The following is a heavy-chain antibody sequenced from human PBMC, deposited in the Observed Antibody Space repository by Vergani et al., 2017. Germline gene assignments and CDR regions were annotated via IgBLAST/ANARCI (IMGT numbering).Heavy chain of an antibody. CDR2: IHTSGST. V-gene: IGHV4-61*02. J-gene: IGHJ4*02. D-gene: IGHD2-15*01. Sequence: QVQLQESGPGLVKPSQTLSLTCTVSGGPINSHNYYWSWIRQPAGKGLGWIGRIHTSGSTNYNPSLKSRVTMSEDTSNNQFSLNLTSVTAADTAVYFCARGSCLGGSCYKPLLDYWGQGILGTVSS. CDR1: GGPINSHNYY. CDR3: ARGSCLGGSCYKPLLDY.